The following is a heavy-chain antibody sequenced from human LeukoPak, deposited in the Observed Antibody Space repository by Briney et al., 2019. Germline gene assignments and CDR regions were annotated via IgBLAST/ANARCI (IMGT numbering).Heavy chain of an antibody. CDR3: ARDSAYNAFDI. D-gene: IGHD5-12*01. CDR2: INEDGSVK. J-gene: IGHJ3*02. Sequence: GGSLRLSCAASGFTFSRSWMIWVRQASGEGLEWLGNINEDGSVKNYVGSVKGRFTISRDNAKNSLYLQMNSLSAEDSAVYYCARDSAYNAFDIWGQGTMVTVSS. V-gene: IGHV3-7*01. CDR1: GFTFSRSW.